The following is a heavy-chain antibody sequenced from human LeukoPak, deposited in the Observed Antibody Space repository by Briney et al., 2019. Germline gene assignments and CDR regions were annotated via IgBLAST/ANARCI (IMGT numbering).Heavy chain of an antibody. J-gene: IGHJ4*02. CDR1: GYTFTSYY. V-gene: IGHV1-46*01. CDR2: INPSGGST. Sequence: GASVKVSCKASGYTFTSYYMHWVRQAPGQGLEWMGIINPSGGSTSYAQKFQGRVTMTRDMSTSTVYMELSSLRSEDTAVYYCARGGEVLWFGEFPFDYWGQGTLVTVSS. CDR3: ARGGEVLWFGEFPFDY. D-gene: IGHD3-10*01.